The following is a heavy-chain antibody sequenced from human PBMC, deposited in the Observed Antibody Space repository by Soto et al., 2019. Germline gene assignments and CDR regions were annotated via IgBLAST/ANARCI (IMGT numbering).Heavy chain of an antibody. J-gene: IGHJ6*02. CDR3: AKPMEIIVVVPGATRYYYGMDV. CDR2: ISGSGGST. V-gene: IGHV3-23*01. D-gene: IGHD2-2*01. Sequence: GGSLRLSCAASGFTFSGYAMSWVRQAPGEGLEWVSAISGSGGSTYYADSAKGRFTISRDNSKNTLYLQMNSLRAEDTAVYYCAKPMEIIVVVPGATRYYYGMDVWGQGTTVTVSS. CDR1: GFTFSGYA.